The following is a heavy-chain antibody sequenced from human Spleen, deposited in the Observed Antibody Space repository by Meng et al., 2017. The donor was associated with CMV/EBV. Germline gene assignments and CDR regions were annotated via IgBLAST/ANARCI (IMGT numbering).Heavy chain of an antibody. CDR1: GGSISGDY. V-gene: IGHV4-59*01. CDR3: ARLSSSPTRYYGFDV. D-gene: IGHD2-2*01. CDR2: IHYSGST. Sequence: SETLSLTCTVSGGSISGDYWSWIRQSPGKGLEWIGNIHYSGSTKYNPSLKSRVTISVDTSKNQFSLRVTSVTAADTATYYCARLSSSPTRYYGFDVWGQGTTVTVSS. J-gene: IGHJ6*02.